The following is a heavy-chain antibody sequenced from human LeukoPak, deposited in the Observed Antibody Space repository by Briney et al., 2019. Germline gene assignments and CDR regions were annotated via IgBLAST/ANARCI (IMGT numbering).Heavy chain of an antibody. CDR2: ISGYNGNT. CDR3: ASLKNYYDSSGYLVTDAFDI. V-gene: IGHV1-18*01. D-gene: IGHD3-22*01. CDR1: GYTFTTYN. Sequence: ASVKVSCKASGYTFTTYNINWVRQAPGQGLEWMGWISGYNGNTNYAQKLQGRVTMTTDTYTSTAYVELRSLKSDDTAVYYCASLKNYYDSSGYLVTDAFDIWGQGTMVTVSS. J-gene: IGHJ3*02.